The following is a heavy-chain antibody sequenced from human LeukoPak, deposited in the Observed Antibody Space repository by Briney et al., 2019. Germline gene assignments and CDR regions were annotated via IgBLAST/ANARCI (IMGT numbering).Heavy chain of an antibody. Sequence: GTSLRLSCAVSGFTFSSCGMHWVRQAPGKGLEWVAVISNDGSNQIYGDSVKGRFTISRDNSKSTLYLQMNSLRAEDTAVYYCARPQNSGAIMSFLIDSWGQGTLVTVSS. CDR2: ISNDGSNQ. J-gene: IGHJ4*02. D-gene: IGHD4/OR15-4a*01. CDR1: GFTFSSCG. V-gene: IGHV3-30-3*01. CDR3: ARPQNSGAIMSFLIDS.